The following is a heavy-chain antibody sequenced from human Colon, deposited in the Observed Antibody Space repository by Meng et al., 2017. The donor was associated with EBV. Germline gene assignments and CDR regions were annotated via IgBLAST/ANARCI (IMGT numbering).Heavy chain of an antibody. CDR3: ARYRLQNDYGDQLYYFDY. CDR2: IGHSGFT. CDR1: XGSISTSGYY. D-gene: IGHD4-17*01. Sequence: QSQLQESGPGLVKPSEALSLTCGVXXGSISTSGYYWGWIRQPPGKGLEWIGSIGHSGFTYYTPSLKSRVTISVDTSKNQFSLKVTSVTAADTAVYYCARYRLQNDYGDQLYYFDYLGQGSLVTVSS. J-gene: IGHJ4*02. V-gene: IGHV4-39*07.